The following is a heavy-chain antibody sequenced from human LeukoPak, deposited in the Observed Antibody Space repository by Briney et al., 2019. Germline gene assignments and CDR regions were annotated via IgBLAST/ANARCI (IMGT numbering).Heavy chain of an antibody. CDR2: ISYDGSNK. J-gene: IGHJ4*02. Sequence: PGRSLRLSCAASGFTFSIYGMHCVPDAPGKGLEWVGDISYDGSNKHYADSVKGRFTFCRDNSKNTLYLQMNSLRAEDTAVYYCAILQHRRGYDLVYWGEGTLVTVS. CDR1: GFTFSIYG. V-gene: IGHV3-33*01. D-gene: IGHD5-12*01. CDR3: AILQHRRGYDLVY.